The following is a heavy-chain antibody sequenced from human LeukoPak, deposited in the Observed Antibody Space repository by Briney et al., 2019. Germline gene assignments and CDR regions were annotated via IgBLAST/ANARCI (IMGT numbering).Heavy chain of an antibody. J-gene: IGHJ4*02. V-gene: IGHV4-39*01. CDR1: GGSISSSSYY. CDR3: ARRIYYDSSGYIDY. Sequence: SETLSLTCTVSGGSISSSSYYWGWIRQPPGKGLEWIGSIYYSGSTYYNPSLKSRVTISVDTSKNQFSLKLSSVTAADTAVYYCARRIYYDSSGYIDYWGQGTLVTVSS. D-gene: IGHD3-22*01. CDR2: IYYSGST.